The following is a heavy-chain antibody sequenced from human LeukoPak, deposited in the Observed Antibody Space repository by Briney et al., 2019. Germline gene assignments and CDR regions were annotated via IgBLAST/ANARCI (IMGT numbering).Heavy chain of an antibody. V-gene: IGHV3-23*01. D-gene: IGHD5-12*01. CDR1: GFPFSCYP. Sequence: GGSLRLSCAASGFPFSCYPMSWVRRAPGKGLEWVSAISGSGGSTYYADSVKRRFTISRDNSKNTLYLQMNSLRAEDTAVYYCAKADSGYDFSYYYGMDVWGQGTTVTVSS. CDR3: AKADSGYDFSYYYGMDV. CDR2: ISGSGGST. J-gene: IGHJ6*02.